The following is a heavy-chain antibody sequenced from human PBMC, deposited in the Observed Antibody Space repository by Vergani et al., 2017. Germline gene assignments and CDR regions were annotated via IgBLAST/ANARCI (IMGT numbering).Heavy chain of an antibody. J-gene: IGHJ3*02. CDR2: VNSDGSST. Sequence: EVQLVESGGGLVQPGGSLRLSCAASGFTFSSYWMHWVRQAPGKGLVWVSRVNSDGSSTSYADSVKGRFTISRDNAKNTLYLQMNSLSAEDTAVYYCARHYYDSSGYSEDAFDIWGQGTMVTVSS. CDR3: ARHYYDSSGYSEDAFDI. D-gene: IGHD3-22*01. CDR1: GFTFSSYW. V-gene: IGHV3-74*01.